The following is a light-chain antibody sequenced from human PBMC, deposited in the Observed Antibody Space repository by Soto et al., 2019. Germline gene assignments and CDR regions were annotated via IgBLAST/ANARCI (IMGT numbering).Light chain of an antibody. CDR1: SSDVGAYNY. CDR2: EVN. Sequence: QSVLTQPPSASGSPGQSVAISCTGTSSDVGAYNYVCWYQQHPGKAPKLMIYEVNKRPSGVPDRFSGSKSGNTASLTTSGLQADDEADYYCSSYTTTNTYVFGTGTKVTVL. CDR3: SSYTTTNTYV. V-gene: IGLV2-8*01. J-gene: IGLJ1*01.